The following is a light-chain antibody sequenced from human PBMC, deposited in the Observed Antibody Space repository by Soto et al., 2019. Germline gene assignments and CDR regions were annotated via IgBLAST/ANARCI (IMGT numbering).Light chain of an antibody. CDR1: NIGSKN. CDR3: QVWDSFGV. CDR2: RDS. V-gene: IGLV3-9*01. J-gene: IGLJ3*02. Sequence: SYELTQPLSVSVALGQTARITCGGNNIGSKNVHWYQQKPGQAPVLVIYRDSNRPSGIPERFSGSNSGNTATLTISRAQAGDEADYYCQVWDSFGVFGGGTKLTVL.